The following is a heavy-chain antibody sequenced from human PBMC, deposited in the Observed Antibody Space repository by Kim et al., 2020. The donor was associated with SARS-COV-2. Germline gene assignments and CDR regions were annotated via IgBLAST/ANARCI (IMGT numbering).Heavy chain of an antibody. CDR3: ARDLVIAGATYDAFDI. V-gene: IGHV3-21*01. CDR2: ISSSSSYI. D-gene: IGHD2-21*01. Sequence: GGSLRLSCAASGFTFSSYSMNWVRQAPGKGLEWVSSISSSSSYIYYADSVKGRFTISRDNAKNSLYLQMNSLRAEDTAVYYCARDLVIAGATYDAFDIWGQGTMVTVSS. J-gene: IGHJ3*02. CDR1: GFTFSSYS.